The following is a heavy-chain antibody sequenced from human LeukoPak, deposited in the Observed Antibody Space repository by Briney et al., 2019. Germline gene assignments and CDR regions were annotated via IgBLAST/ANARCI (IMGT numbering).Heavy chain of an antibody. Sequence: GGSLRLSCAASGFSFSDAWMNWVRQAPGEGLEWVGFIRSKAYGGTTEYAASVKGRFTISRDDSKSIAYLQMNSLKTEDTAVYYCTSHIGTPNYFDYWGQGTLVTVSS. V-gene: IGHV3-49*04. CDR3: TSHIGTPNYFDY. CDR1: GFSFSDAW. J-gene: IGHJ4*02. D-gene: IGHD2-21*01. CDR2: IRSKAYGGTT.